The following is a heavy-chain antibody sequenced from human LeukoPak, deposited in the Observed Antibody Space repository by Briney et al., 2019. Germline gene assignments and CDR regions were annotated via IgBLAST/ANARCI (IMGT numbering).Heavy chain of an antibody. CDR3: TTSGLEWLFLAFDI. V-gene: IGHV4-39*07. CDR1: GGSIGSISYY. D-gene: IGHD3-3*01. CDR2: IYYRGST. J-gene: IGHJ3*02. Sequence: SETLSLTCTVSGGSIGSISYYWGWIRQPPGKGLEWIGNIYYRGSTYYNPSLKSRVTISVDTSKNQFSLKLSSVTAADTAVYYCTTSGLEWLFLAFDIWGQGTMVTVSS.